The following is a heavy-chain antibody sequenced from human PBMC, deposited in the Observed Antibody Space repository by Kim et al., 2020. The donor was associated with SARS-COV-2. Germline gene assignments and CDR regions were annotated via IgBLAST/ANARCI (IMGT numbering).Heavy chain of an antibody. D-gene: IGHD1-26*01. CDR2: IYYSGST. Sequence: SETLSLTCTVSGGSISSSSYYWGWIRQPPGKGLEWIGSIYYSGSTYYNPSLKSRVTISVDTSKNQFSLKLSSVTAADTAVYYCASTVGAVGAFDIWGQGTMVTVSS. CDR1: GGSISSSSYY. J-gene: IGHJ3*02. V-gene: IGHV4-39*07. CDR3: ASTVGAVGAFDI.